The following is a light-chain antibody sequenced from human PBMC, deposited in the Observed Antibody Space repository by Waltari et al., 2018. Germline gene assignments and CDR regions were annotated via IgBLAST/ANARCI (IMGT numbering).Light chain of an antibody. J-gene: IGLJ1*01. V-gene: IGLV2-8*01. CDR2: ELS. CDR3: SSYATTYSFV. Sequence: QSALTQPPSASGSPGQSVTIACTGTSSDIGAYNSVSWYQQHPGKAPKLLIYELSARPSGVPDRFSGSKSGNTASLTVSGLQAEDEADYYCSSYATTYSFVFGSGTRVAVL. CDR1: SSDIGAYNS.